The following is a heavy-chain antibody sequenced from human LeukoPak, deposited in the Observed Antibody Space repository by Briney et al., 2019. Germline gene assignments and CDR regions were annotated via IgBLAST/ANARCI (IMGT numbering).Heavy chain of an antibody. D-gene: IGHD2-15*01. CDR3: TRDLNSGGSC. Sequence: PGGSLRLSCAASGFTLSSNYMSWVRQAPGKGLEWVSVIHSGGNTYYADSVKGRLTISRDNSKNTLYLQMNSLRAEDTAVYYCTRDLNSGGSCWGQGTLVTVSS. CDR1: GFTLSSNY. CDR2: IHSGGNT. J-gene: IGHJ4*02. V-gene: IGHV3-53*01.